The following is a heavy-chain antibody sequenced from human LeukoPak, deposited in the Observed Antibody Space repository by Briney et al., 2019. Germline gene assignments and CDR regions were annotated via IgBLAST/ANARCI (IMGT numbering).Heavy chain of an antibody. V-gene: IGHV4-38-2*02. Sequence: PSETLSLTCTISGGSISSYYWGWVRQPPGKGLEWIGSIYHSGSTYYNPSLKSRVTISVDTSKNQFSLKLSSVTAADTAVYYCARDSGSGYHHYWGQGTLVTVSS. CDR1: GGSISSYY. CDR2: IYHSGST. CDR3: ARDSGSGYHHY. D-gene: IGHD3-22*01. J-gene: IGHJ4*02.